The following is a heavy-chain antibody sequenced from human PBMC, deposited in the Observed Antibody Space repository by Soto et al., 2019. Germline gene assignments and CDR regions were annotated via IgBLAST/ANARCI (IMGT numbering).Heavy chain of an antibody. Sequence: QVQLVQSGAEVKKPGASVKVSCKASGYTFTSYAMHWVRQAPGQRIEWMGWINAGNGNTKYSQKFQGRVTITRDTSAGTAYMELSSLRSQEMAVYYCARDLPWTATQSRAWIGRFDPWGQGTLVTVSS. CDR2: INAGNGNT. CDR1: GYTFTSYA. CDR3: ARDLPWTATQSRAWIGRFDP. V-gene: IGHV1-3*01. D-gene: IGHD2-21*02. J-gene: IGHJ5*02.